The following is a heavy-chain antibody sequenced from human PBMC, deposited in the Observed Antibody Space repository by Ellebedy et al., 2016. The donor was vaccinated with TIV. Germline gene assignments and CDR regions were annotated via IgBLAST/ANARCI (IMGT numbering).Heavy chain of an antibody. V-gene: IGHV4-59*08. CDR1: GGSMSRYF. D-gene: IGHD4-17*01. J-gene: IGHJ4*02. CDR3: ARRKDYADYEGVYYFDY. CDR2: VYYSGST. Sequence: MPSETLSLTCTVSGGSMSRYFWHWIRQSPGKGLEWIGYVYYSGSTNYNPSLKSRVTISVDTSKNQFSLKLSSVTAADTAVYYCARRKDYADYEGVYYFDYWGQGTLVTVSS.